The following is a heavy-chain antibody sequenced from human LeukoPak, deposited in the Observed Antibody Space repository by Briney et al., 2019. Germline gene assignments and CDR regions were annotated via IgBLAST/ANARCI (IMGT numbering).Heavy chain of an antibody. D-gene: IGHD6-19*01. CDR1: GYTFTSYD. CDR2: MNPNSGNT. V-gene: IGHV1-8*01. CDR3: ATGDPIAVADLYDY. J-gene: IGHJ4*02. Sequence: ASVKVSCKASGYTFTSYDINWVRQATGQGLEWMGWMNPNSGNTGYAQKFQGRVTMTRNTSISTAYMELSSLRSEDTAVYYCATGDPIAVADLYDYWGQGTLVTVSS.